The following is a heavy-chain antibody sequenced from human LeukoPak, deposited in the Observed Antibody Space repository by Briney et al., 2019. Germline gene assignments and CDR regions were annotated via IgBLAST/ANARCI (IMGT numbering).Heavy chain of an antibody. J-gene: IGHJ4*02. Sequence: ASVKVSCKASGYTFTDYYMHWVRQAPGQGPEWMGWINPNSGDTNYAQKFQGRVTMTRDTSISTAYMELSRLRSDDTAVFYCARDRYGSGYDYWGQGTLVTVSS. CDR2: INPNSGDT. V-gene: IGHV1-2*02. D-gene: IGHD3-10*01. CDR3: ARDRYGSGYDY. CDR1: GYTFTDYY.